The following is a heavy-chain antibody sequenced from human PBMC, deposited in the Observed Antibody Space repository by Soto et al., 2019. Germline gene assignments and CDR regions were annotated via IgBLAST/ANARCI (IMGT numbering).Heavy chain of an antibody. CDR2: ISHDAITT. CDR3: TKDREYTALVFDF. Sequence: QVQLVESGGGVVQPGRSLRLSCAASGFTFSEHGMHWVRQAPGKGLEWLAVISHDAITTYYADSVKGRFTISRDNSKNTVFLQMNSLITEDTAVYYCTKDREYTALVFDFWGQGTLVTVSS. D-gene: IGHD5-18*01. CDR1: GFTFSEHG. J-gene: IGHJ4*02. V-gene: IGHV3-30*18.